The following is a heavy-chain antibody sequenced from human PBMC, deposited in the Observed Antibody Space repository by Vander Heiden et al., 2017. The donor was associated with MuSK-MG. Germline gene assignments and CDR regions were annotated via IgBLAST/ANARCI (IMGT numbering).Heavy chain of an antibody. V-gene: IGHV3-23*01. D-gene: IGHD3-10*01. CDR3: AKEWRHDSGSYCDY. Sequence: EVQLLESGGGLVQPGGSLRLSCAASGFTLGSYAMSWVRQAPGKGLEWVSAISGSGGSTYYADSVKGRFTISRDNSKNTLYLQMNSLRAEDTAVYYCAKEWRHDSGSYCDYWGQGTLVTVSS. J-gene: IGHJ4*02. CDR1: GFTLGSYA. CDR2: ISGSGGST.